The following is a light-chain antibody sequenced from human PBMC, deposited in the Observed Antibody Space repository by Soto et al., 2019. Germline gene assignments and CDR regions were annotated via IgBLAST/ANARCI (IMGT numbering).Light chain of an antibody. CDR2: GAS. CDR3: QQYGSSPWT. Sequence: EIVLTQSPGTLSLSPGEGGALSCSASQSVSSGYLAWFQQKPGQAPRLLIYGASSRATGIPDRFSGSGSGTDFTLTISRLEPEDFAVYYCQQYGSSPWTFGQGTKVDIK. V-gene: IGKV3-20*01. J-gene: IGKJ1*01. CDR1: QSVSSGY.